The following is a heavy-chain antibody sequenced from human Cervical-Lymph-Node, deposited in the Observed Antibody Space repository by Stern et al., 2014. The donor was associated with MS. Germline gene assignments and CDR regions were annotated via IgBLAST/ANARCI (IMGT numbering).Heavy chain of an antibody. V-gene: IGHV1-69*01. J-gene: IGHJ5*02. CDR1: GATFSTNA. Sequence: VQLVQSGAEVRKPWSSVKVSCKASGATFSTNAISWLRQAPGQGPEWMGAIVHRLRRANYVQKLRGRLTITADESASTAYMELRSLRSEDTAVYYCAREHHGGNFASWGQGTLVTVSS. CDR2: IVHRLRRA. D-gene: IGHD4-23*01. CDR3: AREHHGGNFAS.